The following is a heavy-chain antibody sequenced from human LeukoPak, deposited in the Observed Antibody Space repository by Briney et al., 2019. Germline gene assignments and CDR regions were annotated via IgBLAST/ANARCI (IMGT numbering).Heavy chain of an antibody. CDR3: ARLHSNSDNWFDP. Sequence: GESLKISCKGSGYSFTSYWIGWVRQMPGKGLEWMGIIYPGDSDTRYSPSFQGQVTISADKSISTAYLQWSSLTASDTAMYYWARLHSNSDNWFDPWGQGTLVTVSS. CDR1: GYSFTSYW. CDR2: IYPGDSDT. D-gene: IGHD1-1*01. V-gene: IGHV5-51*01. J-gene: IGHJ5*02.